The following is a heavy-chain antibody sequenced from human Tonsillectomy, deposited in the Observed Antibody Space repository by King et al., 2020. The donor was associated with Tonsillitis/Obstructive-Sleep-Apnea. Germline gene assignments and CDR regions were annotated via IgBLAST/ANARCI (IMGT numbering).Heavy chain of an antibody. CDR2: IYAAGST. J-gene: IGHJ4*02. CDR3: ARDGYCGGYCY. D-gene: IGHD2-21*01. V-gene: IGHV3-53*01. CDR1: GFTVNSND. Sequence: VQLVESGGGLIQPGGSLRLSCAASGFTVNSNDMSWVRQAPGKGLEWVSVIYAAGSTYYADSVKGRLTISQDNSKNTVYFQMGSLGVEDTAVYYCARDGYCGGYCYWGQGTLVTVSS.